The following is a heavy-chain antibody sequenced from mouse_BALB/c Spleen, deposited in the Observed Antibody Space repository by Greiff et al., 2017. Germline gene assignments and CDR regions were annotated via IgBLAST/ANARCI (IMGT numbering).Heavy chain of an antibody. CDR1: GFTFSSYT. V-gene: IGHV5-12-2*01. J-gene: IGHJ4*01. CDR2: ISNGGGST. Sequence: DVMLVESGGGLVQPGGSLKLSCAASGFTFSSYTMSWVRQTPEKRLEWVAYISNGGGSTYYPDTVKGRFTISRDNAKNTLYLQMSSLKSEDTAMYYCARPRYDYERDYYAMDYWGQGTSVTVSA. CDR3: ARPRYDYERDYYAMDY. D-gene: IGHD2-4*01.